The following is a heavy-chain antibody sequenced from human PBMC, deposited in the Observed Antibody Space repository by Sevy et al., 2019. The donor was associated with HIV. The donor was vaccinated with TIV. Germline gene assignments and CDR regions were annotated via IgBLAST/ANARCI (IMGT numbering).Heavy chain of an antibody. J-gene: IGHJ4*02. D-gene: IGHD3-3*01. CDR3: GIASGYYTGVLY. V-gene: IGHV3-7*03. Sequence: GGSLRLSCAASGFTFSSYWMSWVRQAPGKGLEWVANIKQDGSEKYYVDSVKGRFTISSDNAKNSLYLQMNSLRAEDTAVYYCGIASGYYTGVLYWGQGTLVTVSS. CDR2: IKQDGSEK. CDR1: GFTFSSYW.